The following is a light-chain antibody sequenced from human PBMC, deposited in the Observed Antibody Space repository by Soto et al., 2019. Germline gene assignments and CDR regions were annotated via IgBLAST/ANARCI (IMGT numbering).Light chain of an antibody. CDR2: DVS. J-gene: IGLJ1*01. Sequence: TQPAPLSGAPWQAVTLSRPGNRGGVGGNKYVSWYQHYPGKAPKLMICDVSNRPSGVSNRFSGSKSGNTASLTISGLQAEDEADYYCSAFTGTTYVFGTGTKVTVL. CDR3: SAFTGTTYV. V-gene: IGLV2-14*03. CDR1: RGGVGGNKY.